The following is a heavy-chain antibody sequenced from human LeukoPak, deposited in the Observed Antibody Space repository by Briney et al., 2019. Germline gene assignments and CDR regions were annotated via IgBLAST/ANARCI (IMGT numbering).Heavy chain of an antibody. CDR1: GFTFSTYS. CDR2: ISDSSAM. D-gene: IGHD5-12*01. V-gene: IGHV3-48*01. CDR3: ARDGGYSGYDADC. J-gene: IGHJ4*02. Sequence: GGSLRLSCAASGFTFSTYSMKWVRQAPGKGLEWISYISDSSAMYCADSVRGRFTISRENDKNSLFLQMNSLRAEDTAVYHCARDGGYSGYDADCWGQGTLVTVSS.